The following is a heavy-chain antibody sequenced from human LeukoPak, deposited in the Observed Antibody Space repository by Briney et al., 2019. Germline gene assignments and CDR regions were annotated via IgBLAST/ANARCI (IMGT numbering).Heavy chain of an antibody. CDR1: GYTFTGYY. Sequence: ASVKVSCTASGYTFTGYYMHWVRQAPGQGLEWMGWINPNSGGANYAQKFQGRVTMTRDTSISTAYMELSRLRSDDTAVYYCASRGTTYYYAPLDAFDIWGQGTMVTVSS. D-gene: IGHD3-10*01. CDR2: INPNSGGA. V-gene: IGHV1-2*02. J-gene: IGHJ3*02. CDR3: ASRGTTYYYAPLDAFDI.